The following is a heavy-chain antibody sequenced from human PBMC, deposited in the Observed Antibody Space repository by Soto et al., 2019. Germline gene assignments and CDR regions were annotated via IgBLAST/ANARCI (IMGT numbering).Heavy chain of an antibody. D-gene: IGHD2-8*01. CDR1: GGSFSGYY. CDR2: INHSGST. V-gene: IGHV4-34*01. J-gene: IGHJ5*02. Sequence: ETLSLTCSVYGGSFSGYYWSWIRQPPGKGLEWIGEINHSGSTNYNPSLKSRVTISVDTSKNQFSLKLSSVTAADTAVYYCARPMVYASYNWFDPWGQGTLVTVYS. CDR3: ARPMVYASYNWFDP.